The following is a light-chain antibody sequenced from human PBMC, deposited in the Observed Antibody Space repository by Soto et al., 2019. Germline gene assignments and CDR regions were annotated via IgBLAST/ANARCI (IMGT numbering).Light chain of an antibody. CDR3: QQSYSTPQT. CDR2: AAS. CDR1: QSISSY. J-gene: IGKJ1*01. Sequence: DIQMTPSPSSLSASVGDRVTITFRASQSISSYLNWYQQKPGKAPKLLIYAASSLQSGVPSRFSGSGSGTDFTLTISSLQPEDFATYYCQQSYSTPQTFGQGTKVDIK. V-gene: IGKV1-39*01.